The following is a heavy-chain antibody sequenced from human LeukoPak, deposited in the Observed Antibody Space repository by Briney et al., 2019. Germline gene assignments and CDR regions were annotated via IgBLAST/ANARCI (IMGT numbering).Heavy chain of an antibody. CDR3: ARDAPNWGDAFDS. D-gene: IGHD7-27*01. CDR1: AFTLSIYA. J-gene: IGHJ3*02. Sequence: GRSLRLSCAASAFTLSIYAMNWVRQAPRKGREWVSCITGSSDYIEYAESVKGRFTISRDNAKNSLYLEMNSLKAEDTAVYYCARDAPNWGDAFDSWGQGTMVTVSS. V-gene: IGHV3-21*01. CDR2: ITGSSDYI.